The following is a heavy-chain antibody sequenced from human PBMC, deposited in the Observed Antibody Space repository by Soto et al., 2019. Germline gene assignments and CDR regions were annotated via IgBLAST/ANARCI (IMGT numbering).Heavy chain of an antibody. Sequence: QITLKESGPTLVKPTQTLTLTCTFSGFSLSTSGVGVGWIRQPPGKALEWLALIYWDDDKRYSPSLKSRLTITKDTSKNQVVRTMTNMDPVDTATYYCAHRVYPVSVTSLLFDYSGQGTLVTVSS. CDR1: GFSLSTSGVG. V-gene: IGHV2-5*02. CDR3: AHRVYPVSVTSLLFDY. CDR2: IYWDDDK. D-gene: IGHD4-17*01. J-gene: IGHJ4*02.